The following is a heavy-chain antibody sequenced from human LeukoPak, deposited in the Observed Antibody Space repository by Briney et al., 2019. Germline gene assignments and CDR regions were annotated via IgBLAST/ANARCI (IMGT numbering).Heavy chain of an antibody. CDR1: GFTFNMYG. CDR3: AKAAYCTSTSCHFSGYAQRPLDS. J-gene: IGHJ4*02. CDR2: ISNDGSTK. Sequence: PGRSLRLSCAASGFTFNMYGMHWVRQAPGKGLEWVAGISNDGSTKDYADSVKGRFTISRDSSKKSMFLQMHSLRAEDTAVYYCAKAAYCTSTSCHFSGYAQRPLDSWGQGTLVTVSS. D-gene: IGHD2-2*01. V-gene: IGHV3-30*18.